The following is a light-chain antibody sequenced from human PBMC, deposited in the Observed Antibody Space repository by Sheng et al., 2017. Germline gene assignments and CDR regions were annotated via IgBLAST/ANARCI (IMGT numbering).Light chain of an antibody. CDR3: QAYDHNVGGFV. J-gene: IGLJ1*01. V-gene: IGLV1-40*01. Sequence: QSVLTQPPSVSGAPGQSVTISCTGSSSNTGAGYDVHWSQQLPGSAPRLLISGNRNRASGVPDRFSGSKSGTSASLVISGLQPEDEGDYYCQAYDHNVGGFVFGTGTTVTVL. CDR1: SSNTGAGYD. CDR2: GNR.